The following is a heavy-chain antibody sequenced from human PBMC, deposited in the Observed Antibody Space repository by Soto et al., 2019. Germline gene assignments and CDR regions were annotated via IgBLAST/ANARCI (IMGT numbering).Heavy chain of an antibody. CDR3: ARLKMVRVAITNFLGEIDY. Sequence: PSETLSLTCTVSGGSISSSSYCWGWIRQPPGKGLEWIGSLYYTGSTYYNPSLKSRVTMSVDTSKNQFSLKLNSVTAADTAVYYCARLKMVRVAITNFLGEIDYWGQGTLVTVSS. CDR1: GGSISSSSYC. J-gene: IGHJ4*02. V-gene: IGHV4-39*01. CDR2: LYYTGST. D-gene: IGHD3-10*01.